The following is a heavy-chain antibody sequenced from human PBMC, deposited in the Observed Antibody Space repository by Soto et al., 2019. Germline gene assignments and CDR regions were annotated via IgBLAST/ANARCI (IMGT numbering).Heavy chain of an antibody. D-gene: IGHD4-17*01. V-gene: IGHV1-3*01. CDR3: ARDPYDYGDHDDYFDY. CDR2: INAGNGNT. Sequence: GASVKVSCKTSGFTFTTYVIHWVRQASGQRLEWMGWINAGNGNTKYSQNFQGRVTITRDTYASTVYMELSSLRPEDTAVYYCARDPYDYGDHDDYFDYWGQGTLVTVSS. J-gene: IGHJ4*02. CDR1: GFTFTTYV.